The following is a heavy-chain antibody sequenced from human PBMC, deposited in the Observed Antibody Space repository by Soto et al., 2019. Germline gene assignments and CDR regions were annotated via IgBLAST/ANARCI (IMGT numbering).Heavy chain of an antibody. CDR2: INRGGSNI. J-gene: IGHJ4*02. D-gene: IGHD3-10*01. CDR3: ARDIRGAN. V-gene: IGHV3-11*01. CDR1: GFTSIDHS. Sequence: VQLLDPGGGWAKPGGPLRRSVTASGFTSIDHSLTWFRQAPGKVLEWVSYINRGGSNIYYADSVRGRFTISGDNAKNSVYLQLSSVRAEDTAIYYCARDIRGANWGQGTLVIVSS.